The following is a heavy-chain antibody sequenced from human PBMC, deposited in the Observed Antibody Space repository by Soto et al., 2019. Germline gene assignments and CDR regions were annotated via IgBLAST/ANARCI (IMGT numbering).Heavy chain of an antibody. V-gene: IGHV4-30-4*01. CDR1: GASITSDDYF. CDR3: VIEGTIISPHGYITAARRFDH. D-gene: IGHD2-2*01. J-gene: IGHJ4*02. Sequence: VQLQESGPGLVKPSQTLSLTCTVSGASITSDDYFWSWLRQSPERGLEWIGLIFFSRNTFNNPSLNGRASIAIDTSENQFSLNLSAVTAVDTPVNYCVIEGTIISPHGYITAARRFDHWGQGALVTVSS. CDR2: IFFSRNT.